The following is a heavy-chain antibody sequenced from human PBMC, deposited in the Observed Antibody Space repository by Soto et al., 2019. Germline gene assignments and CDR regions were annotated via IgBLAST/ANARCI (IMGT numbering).Heavy chain of an antibody. CDR1: GGSISSSSYY. Sequence: QLQLQESGPGLVKPSETLSLTCTVSGGSISSSSYYWGWIRQPPGKGLEWIGSIYYSGSTYYNPSLKSRVTISVDTSKNQFSLKLSSVTAADTAVYYCARHALSSSGSRITIFGVALSWFDPWGQGTLVTVSS. CDR3: ARHALSSSGSRITIFGVALSWFDP. D-gene: IGHD3-3*01. J-gene: IGHJ5*02. CDR2: IYYSGST. V-gene: IGHV4-39*01.